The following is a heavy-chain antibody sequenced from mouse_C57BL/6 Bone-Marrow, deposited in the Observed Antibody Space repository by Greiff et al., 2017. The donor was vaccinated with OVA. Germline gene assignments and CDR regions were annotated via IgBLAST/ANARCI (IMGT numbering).Heavy chain of an antibody. CDR2: IYPRSGNT. J-gene: IGHJ1*03. V-gene: IGHV1-81*01. Sequence: QVQLQQSGAELARPGASVKLSCKASGYTFTSYGISWVKQRTGQGLEWIGEIYPRSGNTYYNEKFKGKATLTADKSSSTAYMELRSLTSEDSAVYFGARGGIYYGYDWYFDVWGTGTTVTVSS. CDR3: ARGGIYYGYDWYFDV. CDR1: GYTFTSYG. D-gene: IGHD2-2*01.